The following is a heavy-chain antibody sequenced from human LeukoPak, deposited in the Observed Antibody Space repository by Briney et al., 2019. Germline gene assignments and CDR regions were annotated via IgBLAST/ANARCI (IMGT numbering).Heavy chain of an antibody. D-gene: IGHD3-10*01. CDR3: ARAMGFGESLYYYYMDV. CDR1: GYSISSGYY. J-gene: IGHJ6*03. CDR2: IYRSGST. Sequence: SETLSLTCTVSGYSISSGYYWGWIRQPPGKGLEWIGSIYRSGSTYYNPSLKSRVTISVDTSKNQFSLKLSSVTAADTAVYYCARAMGFGESLYYYYMDVWGKGTTVTVSS. V-gene: IGHV4-38-2*02.